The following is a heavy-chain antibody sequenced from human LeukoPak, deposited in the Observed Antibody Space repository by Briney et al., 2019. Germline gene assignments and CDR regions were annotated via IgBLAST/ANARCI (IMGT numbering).Heavy chain of an antibody. J-gene: IGHJ4*02. CDR2: ISFDGANE. V-gene: IGHV3-30*04. CDR1: GFTFSTYL. Sequence: GSLRLSCAASGFTFSTYLMHWVRQATGKGLDWVAMISFDGANEYYADSVKGRFTISRDNSKNTLYLQMNSLRVEDTAVYYCARESREPNVFDFWGQGTLVTVSS. D-gene: IGHD1-26*01. CDR3: ARESREPNVFDF.